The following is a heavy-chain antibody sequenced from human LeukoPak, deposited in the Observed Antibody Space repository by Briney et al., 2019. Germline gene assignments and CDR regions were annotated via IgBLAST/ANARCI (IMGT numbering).Heavy chain of an antibody. D-gene: IGHD6-19*01. V-gene: IGHV3-23*01. CDR2: ISGSGGST. CDR1: GFTFSSYA. J-gene: IGHJ4*02. Sequence: GGSLRLSCAASGFTFSSYAMSWVRQAPGKGLEWVSTISGSGGSTYFADSVEGRFTISRDNSKNTLYLQMKRLRAEDTAIYYCARWRDRNGWYGRASGYWGQGTLVTVSS. CDR3: ARWRDRNGWYGRASGY.